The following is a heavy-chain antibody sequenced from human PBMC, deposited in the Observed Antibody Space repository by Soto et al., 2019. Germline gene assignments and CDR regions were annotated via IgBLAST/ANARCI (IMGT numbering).Heavy chain of an antibody. D-gene: IGHD3-10*01. J-gene: IGHJ4*02. V-gene: IGHV4-59*01. CDR2: ISYSGST. Sequence: SETLSLTCTVSGGSISGYYWSWIRQPPGKRLEWIGNISYSGSTNYNPSLKSQVTMSVDTSKNQFSLKLNSVTAADTAVYYCARRGYFDSWGQGTLVTVSS. CDR1: GGSISGYY. CDR3: ARRGYFDS.